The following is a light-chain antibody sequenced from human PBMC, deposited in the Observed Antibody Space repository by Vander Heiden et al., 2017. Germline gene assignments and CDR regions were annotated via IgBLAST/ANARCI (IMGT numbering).Light chain of an antibody. CDR3: KQALQTPYT. V-gene: IGKV2-28*01. J-gene: IGKJ2*01. CDR1: QSLLHSNGYND. CDR2: WGS. Sequence: DIVMTQSPISLAVTTQEPASTACRYSQSLLHSNGYNDFHWYLQKPGQSPQLLIYWGSNRASGVPDRFSGSGSGTDLTLQISRVEAEDVGVYYCKQALQTPYTFGQGTKLEIK.